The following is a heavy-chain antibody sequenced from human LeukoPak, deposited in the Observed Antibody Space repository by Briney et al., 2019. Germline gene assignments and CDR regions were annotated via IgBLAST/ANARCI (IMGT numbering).Heavy chain of an antibody. D-gene: IGHD2-15*01. CDR3: ARDCSGGSCFSDY. CDR2: ISSSGSYI. Sequence: GGSLRLSCAASGFTFSSYSMNWVRQAPGKGLEWVSSISSSGSYIYYADSVKGRFTISRDNAKNSQYLQMNSLRAEDTAVYYCARDCSGGSCFSDYWGQGTLVTVSS. CDR1: GFTFSSYS. V-gene: IGHV3-21*01. J-gene: IGHJ4*02.